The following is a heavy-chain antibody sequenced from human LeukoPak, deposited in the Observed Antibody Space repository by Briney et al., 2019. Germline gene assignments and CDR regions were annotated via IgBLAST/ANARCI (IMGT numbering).Heavy chain of an antibody. D-gene: IGHD1-26*01. J-gene: IGHJ3*02. CDR3: ARTGIVGAHAFDI. CDR1: GGSISSGSYY. CDR2: IYTSGST. Sequence: SETLSLTCTVSGGSISSGSYYWSWIRQPAGKGLEWIGRIYTSGSTNYNPSLKSRVAISVDTSKNQLSLKLSSVTAADTAVYYCARTGIVGAHAFDIWGQGTMVTVSS. V-gene: IGHV4-61*02.